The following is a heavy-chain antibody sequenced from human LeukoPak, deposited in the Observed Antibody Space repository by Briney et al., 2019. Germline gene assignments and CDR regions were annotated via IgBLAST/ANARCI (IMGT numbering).Heavy chain of an antibody. CDR3: ARKKMVRGAASVGHYYYYMDV. D-gene: IGHD3-10*01. J-gene: IGHJ6*03. CDR1: GYTFTGYY. CDR2: INPSSGGT. Sequence: ASVTVSCKASGYTFTGYYMHWVRQAPGQGLEWMGRINPSSGGTNYAQKFQGRVTMTRDTSISTAYMELSRLRSDDTAVYYCARKKMVRGAASVGHYYYYMDVWGKGTTVTVSS. V-gene: IGHV1-2*06.